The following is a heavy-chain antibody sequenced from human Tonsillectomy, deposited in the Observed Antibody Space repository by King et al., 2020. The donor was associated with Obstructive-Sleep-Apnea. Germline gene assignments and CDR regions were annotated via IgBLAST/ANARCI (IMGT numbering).Heavy chain of an antibody. CDR2: INPHSGDT. V-gene: IGHV1-2*02. Sequence: QLVQSGAEVRKPGASVKVSCKASGYTFTGYYLHWVRQAPGQGLEWMGWINPHSGDTKCTQTFQGRLIMTRDTSISTAYMELSRLRFDDTAVYYCANSGTFYYGSGSLSAFDIWGQGTMLTVSS. J-gene: IGHJ3*02. CDR1: GYTFTGYY. D-gene: IGHD3-10*01. CDR3: ANSGTFYYGSGSLSAFDI.